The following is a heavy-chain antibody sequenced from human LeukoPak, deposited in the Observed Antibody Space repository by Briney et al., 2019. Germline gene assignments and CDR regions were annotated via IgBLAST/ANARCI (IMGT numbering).Heavy chain of an antibody. CDR3: AKDHSEQQLIY. CDR2: ISYDGSNK. V-gene: IGHV3-30*18. D-gene: IGHD6-13*01. Sequence: GRSLRLSCAASGCTFSSYGMHWVRQAPGKGLEWVAVISYDGSNKYYADSVKGRFTISRDNSKNTLYLQMNSLRAEDTAVYYCAKDHSEQQLIYWGQGTLLTVSS. J-gene: IGHJ4*02. CDR1: GCTFSSYG.